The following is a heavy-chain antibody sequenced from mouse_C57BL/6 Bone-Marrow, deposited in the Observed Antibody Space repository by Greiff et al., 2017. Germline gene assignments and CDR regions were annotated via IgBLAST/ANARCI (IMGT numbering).Heavy chain of an antibody. Sequence: QVQLQQPGAELVRPGTSVKLSCKASGYTFTSYWMHWVKQRPGQGLEWIGVIDPSDSYTNYNQKFKGKATLTVDTSSSTAYMQLSSLTSEDSAVYYCARWHYYGSSYDFDYWCQGTPLTVSS. CDR1: GYTFTSYW. D-gene: IGHD1-1*01. CDR2: IDPSDSYT. J-gene: IGHJ2*01. V-gene: IGHV1-59*01. CDR3: ARWHYYGSSYDFDY.